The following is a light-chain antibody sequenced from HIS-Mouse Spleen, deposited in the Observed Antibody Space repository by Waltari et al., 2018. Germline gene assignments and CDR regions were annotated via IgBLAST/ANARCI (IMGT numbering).Light chain of an antibody. CDR1: SSHVGKYNL. V-gene: IGLV2-23*01. CDR2: EGI. J-gene: IGLJ3*02. Sequence: QSSLTQPASLSGSPGQPITIPGTGTSSHVGKYNLVSWYQQPPAKAPKLMIYEGIKRPSGVSNRFSGSKSGNTASLTISGLQAEDEADYYCCSYAGSSTWVFGGGTKLTVL. CDR3: CSYAGSSTWV.